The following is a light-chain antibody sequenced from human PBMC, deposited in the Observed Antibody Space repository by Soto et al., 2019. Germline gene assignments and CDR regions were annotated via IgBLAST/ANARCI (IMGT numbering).Light chain of an antibody. CDR3: SSYTSSSIYV. Sequence: QSVLTQPASVSGSPGQSITISCTGTSSDVGGYNYVSWYQQHPGKAPKLMIYEINNRPSGVSIRFSGSKSGNTASLTISGLQAEDEADYYCSSYTSSSIYVFGTGTKVTVL. CDR2: EIN. J-gene: IGLJ1*01. V-gene: IGLV2-14*01. CDR1: SSDVGGYNY.